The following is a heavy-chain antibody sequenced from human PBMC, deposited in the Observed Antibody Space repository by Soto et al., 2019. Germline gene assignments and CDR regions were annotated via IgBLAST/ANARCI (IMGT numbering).Heavy chain of an antibody. CDR2: IIPIFGTA. V-gene: IGHV1-69*01. CDR1: GGTFSSYA. Sequence: QVQLVLSGAEVKKPGSSVKVSCKASGGTFSSYAISWVRQAPGQGLEWMGGIIPIFGTANYAQKFQGRVTITADESTSTAYMELSSLRSEDTAVYYCASRRLGYCSGGSCYSAGYYYYGMDVWGQGTTVTVSS. J-gene: IGHJ6*02. D-gene: IGHD2-15*01. CDR3: ASRRLGYCSGGSCYSAGYYYYGMDV.